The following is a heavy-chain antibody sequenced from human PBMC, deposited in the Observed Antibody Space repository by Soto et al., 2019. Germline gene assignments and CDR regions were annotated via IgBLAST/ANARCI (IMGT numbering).Heavy chain of an antibody. V-gene: IGHV3-7*01. CDR3: AAGFPPDF. D-gene: IGHD3-10*01. CDR1: RFTFGSYW. Sequence: EVLLVESGGGLVQPGGSLTLSCAASRFTFGSYWMNWVRQAPGKGLEWVANIKGDGSEKYYVDSVEGRFTISRDNTKNSLDLQMNSLRLEDTAVYYCAAGFPPDFWGQGTLVTVSS. CDR2: IKGDGSEK. J-gene: IGHJ4*02.